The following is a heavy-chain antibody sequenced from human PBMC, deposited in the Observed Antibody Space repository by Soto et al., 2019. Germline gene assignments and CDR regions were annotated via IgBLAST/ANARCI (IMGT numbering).Heavy chain of an antibody. V-gene: IGHV3-74*01. Sequence: EVQLVESGGGLVQPGGSLRLSCADSGFSFSSYWMHWVRQGPGKGLVWVSRINTDGSSTNYADSVKGRFTISRDNAKNTVYLQMNGLRAEDTAVYYCARSPGGYYIDWGQGTMVTVSS. J-gene: IGHJ3*01. D-gene: IGHD3-9*01. CDR2: INTDGSST. CDR3: ARSPGGYYID. CDR1: GFSFSSYW.